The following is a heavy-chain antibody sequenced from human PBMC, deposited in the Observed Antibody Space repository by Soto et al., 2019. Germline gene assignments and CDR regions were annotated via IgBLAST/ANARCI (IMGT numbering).Heavy chain of an antibody. CDR1: GGTFSTYS. CDR3: ARAGRVTIFGVVIL. V-gene: IGHV3-48*02. J-gene: IGHJ4*02. Sequence: GGSLRLSCAAPGGTFSTYSFNWVRQAPGKGLEWVSYISSTGDTTHYADSVKGRFTISRDNAKNSLYLQMNSLRDEDTAVYYCARAGRVTIFGVVILRGLGTLVTVSS. CDR2: ISSTGDTT. D-gene: IGHD3-3*01.